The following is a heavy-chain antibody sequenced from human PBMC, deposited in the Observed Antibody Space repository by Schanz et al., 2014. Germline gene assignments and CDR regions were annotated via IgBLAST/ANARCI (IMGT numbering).Heavy chain of an antibody. V-gene: IGHV3-7*01. CDR3: ARDYDHCGADPY. CDR1: GFSFSVSW. D-gene: IGHD2-21*01. Sequence: PLVEFGGGLVQPGGSLRLSCEASGFSFSVSWMNWVRQAPGKGLEWVATIKEDGSQKYYLDSVKGRFTISRDNARNSLYLQMNSLRAEDAAVYYCARDYDHCGADPYGAQGTLVTVSS. CDR2: IKEDGSQK. J-gene: IGHJ4*02.